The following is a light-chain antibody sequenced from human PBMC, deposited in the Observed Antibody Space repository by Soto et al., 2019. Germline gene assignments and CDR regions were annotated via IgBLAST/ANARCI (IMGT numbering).Light chain of an antibody. J-gene: IGKJ4*01. CDR2: KAS. V-gene: IGKV1-5*03. CDR3: QHYVAYPLT. Sequence: DIPMTQSPSTLSGSVGDRVTITCRASQTISSWLAWYQQKPGKAPKLLIYKASTLKSGVPSRFSGSGSGTEFTLTISSLQPGDFATYYCQHYVAYPLTFGGGTKVDI. CDR1: QTISSW.